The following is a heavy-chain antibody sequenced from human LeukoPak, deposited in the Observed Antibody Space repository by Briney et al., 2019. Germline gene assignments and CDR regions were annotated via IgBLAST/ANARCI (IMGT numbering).Heavy chain of an antibody. CDR2: IAYDGSKT. Sequence: PGGSLRLSCAASGFTFSRYGMHWVRQAPGKGLEWVAVIAYDGSKTYYADSVKGRFTISRDNSKNTLYLQMNSLRAEDTAVYYCAKDVERYYGSGGKNYNWFDPWGQGTLVTVSS. J-gene: IGHJ5*02. D-gene: IGHD3-10*01. CDR1: GFTFSRYG. V-gene: IGHV3-30*18. CDR3: AKDVERYYGSGGKNYNWFDP.